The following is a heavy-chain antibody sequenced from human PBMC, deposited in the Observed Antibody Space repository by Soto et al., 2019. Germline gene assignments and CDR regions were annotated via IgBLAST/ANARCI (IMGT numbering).Heavy chain of an antibody. Sequence: QVQLVESGGGVVQPGRSLRLSCAASGFTFSSYGMHWVRQAPGKGLEWVAVIWYDGSNKYYADSVKGRFTISRDNSKNTLYLQMNRLRAEDTAVYYCARGPLDLGYCSGGSCYTGDYYYYGMDVWGQGTTVTVSS. D-gene: IGHD2-15*01. J-gene: IGHJ6*02. V-gene: IGHV3-33*01. CDR3: ARGPLDLGYCSGGSCYTGDYYYYGMDV. CDR2: IWYDGSNK. CDR1: GFTFSSYG.